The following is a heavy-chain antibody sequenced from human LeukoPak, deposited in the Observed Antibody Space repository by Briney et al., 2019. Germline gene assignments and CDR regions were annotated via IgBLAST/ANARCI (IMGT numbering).Heavy chain of an antibody. CDR2: VKEDGIEK. Sequence: GGSLRLSCAASGFTFSNYWMTWVRQAPGKGREWVANVKEDGIEKNYADSVKGRFTISRDNAKNSLYLKMNSLRGEDTAVYYCARARYSDFWGQGTLVTVSS. CDR3: ARARYSDF. V-gene: IGHV3-7*01. J-gene: IGHJ4*02. CDR1: GFTFSNYW.